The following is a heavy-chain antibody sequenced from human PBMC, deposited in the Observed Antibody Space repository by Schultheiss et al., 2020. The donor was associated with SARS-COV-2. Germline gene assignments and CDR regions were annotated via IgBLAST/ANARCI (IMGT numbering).Heavy chain of an antibody. V-gene: IGHV3-48*01. D-gene: IGHD3-9*01. Sequence: GGSLRLSCAASGFTFSSYSMDWVRQAPGKGLEWVSYISSSSSTIYYADSVKGRFTISRDNSKNTLYLQMNSLRAEDTALYYCVKERLAGGLDYWGQGTLVTVSS. CDR2: ISSSSSTI. CDR3: VKERLAGGLDY. CDR1: GFTFSSYS. J-gene: IGHJ4*02.